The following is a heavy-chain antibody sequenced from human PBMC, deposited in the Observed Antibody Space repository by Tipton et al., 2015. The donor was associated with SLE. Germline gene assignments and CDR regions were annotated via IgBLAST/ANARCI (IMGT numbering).Heavy chain of an antibody. V-gene: IGHV4-39*07. D-gene: IGHD3-3*01. J-gene: IGHJ6*03. CDR3: ARVPRITLFGVVIARMDV. CDR2: IYYSGST. CDR1: GGSIRSTSYY. Sequence: TLSLTCTVSGGSIRSTSYYWGWIRQPPGKGLEWIGSIYYSGSTYDNPSLRSRVTMSIDTSKNQFSLKLSSVTAADTGVYFCARVPRITLFGVVIARMDVWGKGTTVSVSS.